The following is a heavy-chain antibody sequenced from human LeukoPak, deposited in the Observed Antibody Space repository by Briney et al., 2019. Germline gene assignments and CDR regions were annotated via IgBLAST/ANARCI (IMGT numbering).Heavy chain of an antibody. J-gene: IGHJ6*03. V-gene: IGHV4-34*01. D-gene: IGHD3-10*01. Sequence: SETLSLTCAVYGGSFSGYYWSWIRQPPGKGLEWVGEINHSGSTNYNPSLKSRVTISVDTSKNQFSLKLSSVTAADTAMYCCARGIWFGTDPYYYYYMDVWGKGTTVTVSS. CDR2: INHSGST. CDR3: ARGIWFGTDPYYYYYMDV. CDR1: GGSFSGYY.